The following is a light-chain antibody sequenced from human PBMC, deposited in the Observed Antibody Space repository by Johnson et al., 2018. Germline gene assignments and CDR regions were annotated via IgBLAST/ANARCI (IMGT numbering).Light chain of an antibody. Sequence: QSVLTQPPSVSAAPGQKVTISCSGSSSNIGNNYVSWYQQLPGTAPKLLIYENNKRPSGIPDRFSGSKSGTSATLGITGLQTGDEADYYCGTWDSSPSAGSVFGTGTKGTVL. CDR1: SSNIGNNY. CDR2: ENN. V-gene: IGLV1-51*02. J-gene: IGLJ1*01. CDR3: GTWDSSPSAGSV.